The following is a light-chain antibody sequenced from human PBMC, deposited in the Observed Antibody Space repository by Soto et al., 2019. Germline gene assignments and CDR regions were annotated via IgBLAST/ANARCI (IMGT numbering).Light chain of an antibody. CDR3: NSYSTSNTLVV. Sequence: QSVLTQPASVSGSPGQSITLSCTGTSNDVGGYDYVSWYQQHPGKAPNLMIFDVSNRPSGISTRFSGSKSGNTASLTISGLQAEDEADYYCNSYSTSNTLVVFGGGTQLTVL. CDR2: DVS. CDR1: SNDVGGYDY. V-gene: IGLV2-14*03. J-gene: IGLJ2*01.